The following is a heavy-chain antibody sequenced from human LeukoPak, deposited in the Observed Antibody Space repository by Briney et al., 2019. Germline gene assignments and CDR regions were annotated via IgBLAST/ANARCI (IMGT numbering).Heavy chain of an antibody. Sequence: GGSLRLSCAASGFTFSSYWMHWVRQAPGKGLVWVTRINSDGSSTTYADSVKGRFTISRDNAKNTLYLQMNSLRAEDTAVYFCARDYGRSRDYGMDVWGQGTTVTVSS. CDR1: GFTFSSYW. D-gene: IGHD3-10*01. CDR3: ARDYGRSRDYGMDV. J-gene: IGHJ6*02. V-gene: IGHV3-74*01. CDR2: INSDGSST.